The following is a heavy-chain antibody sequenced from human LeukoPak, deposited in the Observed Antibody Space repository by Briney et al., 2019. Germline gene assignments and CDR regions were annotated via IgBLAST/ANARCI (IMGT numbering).Heavy chain of an antibody. V-gene: IGHV4-4*07. Sequence: PSETLSLTCAVSGGSISNYYWSWIRQSAGKELEWIGRIHTSGSTNYNLSLKSRVTLSLDTSKNQFSLKLSSVTAADTAVYYCARGKSRGSHIDYWGQGTLVTVSS. J-gene: IGHJ4*02. CDR3: ARGKSRGSHIDY. CDR2: IHTSGST. D-gene: IGHD1-26*01. CDR1: GGSISNYY.